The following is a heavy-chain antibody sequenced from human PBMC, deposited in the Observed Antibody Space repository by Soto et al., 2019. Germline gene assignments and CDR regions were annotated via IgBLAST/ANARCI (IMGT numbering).Heavy chain of an antibody. V-gene: IGHV4-34*01. J-gene: IGHJ4*02. D-gene: IGHD3-10*01. Sequence: WPLIRQPPGTGLEWIGEINHSGSTNYNPSLKSRVTISVDTSKNQFSLKLTSVTAADTVVYYCARDKITSLCHYWGQGTLVTVS. CDR3: ARDKITSLCHY. CDR2: INHSGST.